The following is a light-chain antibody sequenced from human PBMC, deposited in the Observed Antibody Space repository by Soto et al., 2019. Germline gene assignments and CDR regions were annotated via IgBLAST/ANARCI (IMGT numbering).Light chain of an antibody. CDR1: QSVNSDY. J-gene: IGKJ1*01. V-gene: IGKV3-20*01. CDR2: IAS. Sequence: EIALTQSPGTLSLFPGERATLSCRATQSVNSDYLAWYQQKPGQAPRLLIYIASRRATGIPDRFSGSGSGTAFTLTISRLEPEDFAVYYCQQYGTSPWTFGQGTKVEI. CDR3: QQYGTSPWT.